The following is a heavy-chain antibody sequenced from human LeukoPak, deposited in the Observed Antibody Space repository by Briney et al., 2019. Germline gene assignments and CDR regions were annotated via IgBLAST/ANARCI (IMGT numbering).Heavy chain of an antibody. CDR1: GGSISYYY. Sequence: SETLSLTCTVSGGSISYYYWSWIRQPPGKGLEWIGYIYYTGGTDYNPSLKSRVTMSVDTFKKQFSLKLRSVTAADTAVYYCARDRVRGLDSYYYYGMDVWGQGTTVTVSS. V-gene: IGHV4-59*01. J-gene: IGHJ6*02. CDR3: ARDRVRGLDSYYYYGMDV. D-gene: IGHD3-10*01. CDR2: IYYTGGT.